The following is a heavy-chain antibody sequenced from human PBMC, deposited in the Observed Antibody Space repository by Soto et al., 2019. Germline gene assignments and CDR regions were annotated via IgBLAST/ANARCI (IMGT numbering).Heavy chain of an antibody. Sequence: GSLRLSCAASGFTFSGSAMHWVRRASGKGLEWVGRIRSKANSYATAYAASVKGRFTISRDDSKNTAYLQMNSLKTEDTAVYYCTRHTPLNAFDIWGQGTMVTVSS. V-gene: IGHV3-73*01. J-gene: IGHJ3*02. CDR2: IRSKANSYAT. CDR3: TRHTPLNAFDI. CDR1: GFTFSGSA.